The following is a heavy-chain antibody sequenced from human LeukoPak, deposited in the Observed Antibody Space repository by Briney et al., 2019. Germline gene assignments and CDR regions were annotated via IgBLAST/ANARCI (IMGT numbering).Heavy chain of an antibody. CDR3: TTPQGYDFWSGGY. J-gene: IGHJ4*02. CDR1: GFTFSNAW. V-gene: IGHV3-15*01. Sequence: PGGSLRLSCAASGFTFSNAWMSWVRQAPGKGLEWVGRIRSKTDGGTTEYAAPVKGRFTISRDDSKDTLYLQMNSLKIEDTVVYYCTTPQGYDFWSGGYWGQGTLVTVSS. D-gene: IGHD3-3*01. CDR2: IRSKTDGGTT.